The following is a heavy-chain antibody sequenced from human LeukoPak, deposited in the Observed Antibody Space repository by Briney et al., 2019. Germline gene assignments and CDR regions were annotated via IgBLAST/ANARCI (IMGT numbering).Heavy chain of an antibody. V-gene: IGHV4-59*01. D-gene: IGHD2-21*01. Sequence: SETLSLTCTVSGGSISSYYWSWIRQPPGKGLEWIGYIYYSGSTNYNPSLKSRVTMSVDTSRNQFSLKLSSVTAADTAVYYCVRRGGERYDHWGQGTLVTVSS. J-gene: IGHJ4*02. CDR3: VRRGGERYDH. CDR2: IYYSGST. CDR1: GGSISSYY.